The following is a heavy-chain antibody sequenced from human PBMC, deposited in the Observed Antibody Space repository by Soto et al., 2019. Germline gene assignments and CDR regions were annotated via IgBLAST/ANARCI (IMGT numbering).Heavy chain of an antibody. CDR2: IYYSGST. J-gene: IGHJ6*02. D-gene: IGHD6-6*01. CDR1: GGSISSGGYY. Sequence: PSETLSLTCTVSGGSISSGGYYWSWIRQHPGKGLEWIGYIYYSGSTYYNPSLKSRVTISVDTSKNQFSLKLSSVTAADTAVYYCAREGRGAARSGMDVWGQGTTVTVSS. V-gene: IGHV4-31*02. CDR3: AREGRGAARSGMDV.